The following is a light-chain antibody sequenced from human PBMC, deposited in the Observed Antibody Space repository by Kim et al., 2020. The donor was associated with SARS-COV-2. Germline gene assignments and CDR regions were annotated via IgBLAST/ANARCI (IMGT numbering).Light chain of an antibody. Sequence: ASVGYRVTVTCRASQSITTCLSWYRQRPGKAPELLIYDASSLQSGVPSRFTGSGSGTEFTLTISSLQPDDFATYYCQQHKTYPLTFGGGTKVDIK. CDR1: QSITTC. J-gene: IGKJ4*01. V-gene: IGKV1-5*01. CDR3: QQHKTYPLT. CDR2: DAS.